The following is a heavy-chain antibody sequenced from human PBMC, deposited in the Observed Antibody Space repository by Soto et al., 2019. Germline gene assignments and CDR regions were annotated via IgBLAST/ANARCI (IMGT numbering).Heavy chain of an antibody. CDR2: IDRSGST. Sequence: QAQLQESGPGLVKPSQTLSLSCNVYGVSVSSGDYYWSWIRQHAGGGLEWIGYIDRSGSTYYKPSLRGRVIMSVDTSTNQISLRLLSVTAADTAMYFCARDSGGNSENYYGLDVWGHGTTVTVSS. CDR1: GVSVSSGDYY. J-gene: IGHJ6*02. CDR3: ARDSGGNSENYYGLDV. V-gene: IGHV4-31*03. D-gene: IGHD1-1*01.